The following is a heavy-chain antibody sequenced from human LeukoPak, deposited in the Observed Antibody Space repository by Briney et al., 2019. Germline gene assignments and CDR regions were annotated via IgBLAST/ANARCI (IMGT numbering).Heavy chain of an antibody. J-gene: IGHJ4*02. CDR1: GFTFSTSG. CDR2: ISGSGGTP. CDR3: TRYNNDHFDY. Sequence: HTGGSLRLSCAASGFTFSTSGMTWVRQAPGKGLDWVSIISGSGGTPYYTDSVKGRFTISRDNSKNTMSVQMDDLRAEDTAVYYCTRYNNDHFDYWGQGTLVTVSS. V-gene: IGHV3-23*01. D-gene: IGHD1-14*01.